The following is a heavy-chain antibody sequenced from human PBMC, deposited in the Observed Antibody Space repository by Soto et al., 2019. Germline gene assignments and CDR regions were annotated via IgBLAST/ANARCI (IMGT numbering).Heavy chain of an antibody. J-gene: IGHJ3*01. CDR1: GLTVSGTKY. D-gene: IGHD1-1*01. CDR2: LYDVFGS. Sequence: DVQLVESGGGLIQPGESLRLSCAAFGLTVSGTKYVAWVRQAPGKGLQWVSALYDVFGSFYADSVKGRFTTSSDRSKSTVYLQMNDLRPDDTAVYYCASWHEREHAYDVWGQGTTVIVSS. V-gene: IGHV3-53*01. CDR3: ASWHEREHAYDV.